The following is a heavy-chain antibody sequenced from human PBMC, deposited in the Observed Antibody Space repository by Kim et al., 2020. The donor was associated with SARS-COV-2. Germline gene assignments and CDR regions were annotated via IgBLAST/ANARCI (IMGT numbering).Heavy chain of an antibody. D-gene: IGHD6-19*01. CDR3: AREWGGLAVAGTLYWYFDL. CDR1: GYTFTSYA. J-gene: IGHJ2*01. V-gene: IGHV7-4-1*02. Sequence: ASVKVSCKASGYTFTSYAMNWVRQAPGQGLEWMGWINTNTGNPTYAQGFTGRFVFTLDTSVSTAYLQISSLKAEDTAVYYCAREWGGLAVAGTLYWYFDLWGRGTLFTLSS. CDR2: INTNTGNP.